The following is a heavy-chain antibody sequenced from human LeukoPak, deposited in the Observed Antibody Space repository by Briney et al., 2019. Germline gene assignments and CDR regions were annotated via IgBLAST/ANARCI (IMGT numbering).Heavy chain of an antibody. J-gene: IGHJ4*02. CDR3: ARSSSWTGYFDY. V-gene: IGHV4-4*02. CDR2: IYHSGST. D-gene: IGHD6-13*01. Sequence: PSETLSVTCAVSGGSISSSNWWSWVRQPPGKGLEWIGEIYHSGSTNYNPSLKSRVTMSVDTSKNQFSLKLSSVTAADTAVYYCARSSSWTGYFDYWGQGTLVTVSS. CDR1: GGSISSSNW.